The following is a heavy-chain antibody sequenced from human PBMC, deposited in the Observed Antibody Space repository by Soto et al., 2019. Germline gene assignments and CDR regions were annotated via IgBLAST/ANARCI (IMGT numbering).Heavy chain of an antibody. CDR2: IFPDDSDT. Sequence: PGESLKISCKVSGYSSISYWIGWVRQMPGQGLEWMGIIFPDDSDTRYSPSFQGHVTISVDKSISTAYVQWSSLKASDSAIYYCFRGGVTSRTFDYWGQGILVTVSS. D-gene: IGHD3-16*01. CDR3: FRGGVTSRTFDY. CDR1: GYSSISYW. J-gene: IGHJ4*02. V-gene: IGHV5-51*01.